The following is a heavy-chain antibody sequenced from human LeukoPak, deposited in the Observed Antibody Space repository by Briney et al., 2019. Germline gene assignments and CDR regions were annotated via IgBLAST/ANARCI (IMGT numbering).Heavy chain of an antibody. CDR3: ARGTYSSGWYYFDY. CDR1: GFTFSGCA. Sequence: GGSLRLSCAASGFTFSGCAFHWVRQAPGKGLEWVAIISNDGNNKYYSDSVKGRFTISRDNSKNTLSLQMNSLRVEDTAVYYCARGTYSSGWYYFDYWGQGTLVTVSS. D-gene: IGHD6-19*01. CDR2: ISNDGNNK. V-gene: IGHV3-30*03. J-gene: IGHJ4*02.